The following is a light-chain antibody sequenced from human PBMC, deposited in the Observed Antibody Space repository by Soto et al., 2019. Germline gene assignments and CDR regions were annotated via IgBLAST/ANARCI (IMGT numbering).Light chain of an antibody. CDR3: QQVNVYPST. CDR2: DAS. Sequence: IQLTQSPSSLSASVGDRVTITCRASQASSSYLGWYQQKPWKAPNLLIYDASTLHSGVPSRFSGGGSGTDFTLTVSSPQPEDFETCYCQQVNVYPSTFGGGTKVEIK. CDR1: QASSSY. V-gene: IGKV1-9*01. J-gene: IGKJ4*01.